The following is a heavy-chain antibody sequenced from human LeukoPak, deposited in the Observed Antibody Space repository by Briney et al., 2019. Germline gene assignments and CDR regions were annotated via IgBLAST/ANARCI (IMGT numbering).Heavy chain of an antibody. D-gene: IGHD5-24*01. V-gene: IGHV3-30-3*01. Sequence: PGGSLRLSCAASGFTFSSYAMHWVRQAPGKGLEWVAVISYDGSNKYYADSVKGRFTISRDNSKNTLYLQMNSLRAEDTAVYYCARDLGRWLQFIIYWGQGTLVTVSS. CDR2: ISYDGSNK. CDR3: ARDLGRWLQFIIY. CDR1: GFTFSSYA. J-gene: IGHJ4*02.